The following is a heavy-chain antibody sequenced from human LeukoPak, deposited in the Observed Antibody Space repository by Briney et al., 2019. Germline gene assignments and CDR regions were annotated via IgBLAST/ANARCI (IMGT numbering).Heavy chain of an antibody. J-gene: IGHJ4*02. CDR3: GLLYSSSSGVVY. CDR2: IIPIFGTA. CDR1: GGTFSSYA. Sequence: ASVKVSCKASGGTFSSYAISWVRQAPGQGLEWMGGIIPIFGTANYAQKFQGRVTITADKSTSTAYMELGSLRSEDAAVYYCGLLYSSSSGVVYWSQGTLVTVSS. V-gene: IGHV1-69*06. D-gene: IGHD6-6*01.